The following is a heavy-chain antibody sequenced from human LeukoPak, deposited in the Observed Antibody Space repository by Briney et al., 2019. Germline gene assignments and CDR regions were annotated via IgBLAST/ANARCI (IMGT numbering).Heavy chain of an antibody. J-gene: IGHJ3*02. CDR1: GGSFSGYY. Sequence: SETLSLTCAVYGGSFSGYYWSWIRQPPGKGLEWIGEINHSGSTYYNPSLKSRVTISVDTSKNQFSLKLSSVTAADTAVYYCARVGVLYTYYYDSSGPWIWGQGTMVTVSS. CDR3: ARVGVLYTYYYDSSGPWI. D-gene: IGHD3-22*01. CDR2: INHSGST. V-gene: IGHV4-34*01.